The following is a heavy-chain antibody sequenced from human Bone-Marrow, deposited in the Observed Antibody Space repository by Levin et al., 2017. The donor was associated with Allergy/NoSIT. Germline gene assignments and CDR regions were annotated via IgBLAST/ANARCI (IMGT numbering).Heavy chain of an antibody. Sequence: SQTLSLTCTVSGGSINSGDYSWSWNRQSPGKGLEWIGYIYYSGSTYYNPSLKSRVIISVDTSKNQFSLRLSSVTAADTAVYFCARERYSSGSYSDPWGQGTLVTVSS. V-gene: IGHV4-30-4*01. D-gene: IGHD3-10*01. J-gene: IGHJ5*02. CDR2: IYYSGST. CDR3: ARERYSSGSYSDP. CDR1: GGSINSGDYS.